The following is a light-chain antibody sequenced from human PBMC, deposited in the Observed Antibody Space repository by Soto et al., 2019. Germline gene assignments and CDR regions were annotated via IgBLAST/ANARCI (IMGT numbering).Light chain of an antibody. Sequence: EVVLTQSPGTLSLSLGERATLSCRASQSVRSSYLAWYQHKHGQAPRLLIYGASSRAAGIPDRFSGSGSGTDFTLTISRLEPEDFAVYYCQQYGSVPRTFGQGTKVESK. V-gene: IGKV3-20*01. J-gene: IGKJ1*01. CDR1: QSVRSSY. CDR3: QQYGSVPRT. CDR2: GAS.